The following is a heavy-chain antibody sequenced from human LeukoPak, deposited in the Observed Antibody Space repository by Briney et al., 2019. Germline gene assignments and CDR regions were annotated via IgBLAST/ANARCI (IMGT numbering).Heavy chain of an antibody. CDR3: TRAVGDSGYRRFSDC. V-gene: IGHV4-59*01. Sequence: PSETLSLTCTVSGGSFSSYYWTWIRQPPGKGLEWIGYMDSSGSTIYNPSLQSRLTMSLDTSKNQFSLRLSTVTAADTAIYYCTRAVGDSGYRRFSDCWGQGSLVTVSS. D-gene: IGHD5-12*01. CDR2: MDSSGST. J-gene: IGHJ4*02. CDR1: GGSFSSYY.